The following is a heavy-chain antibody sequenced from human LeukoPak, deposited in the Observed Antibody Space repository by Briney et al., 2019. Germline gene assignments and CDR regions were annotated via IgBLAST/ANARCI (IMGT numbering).Heavy chain of an antibody. Sequence: SETLSLTCTVSGGSISSYYWSWIRQPPGKGLEWIGSIYHSGSTYYNPSLKSRVTISVDTSKNQFSLKVTSVTAADTAVYYCARQGYWSGSGSYRHRFDPWGQGTLVTVSS. D-gene: IGHD3-10*01. CDR3: ARQGYWSGSGSYRHRFDP. V-gene: IGHV4-59*04. CDR2: IYHSGST. J-gene: IGHJ5*02. CDR1: GGSISSYY.